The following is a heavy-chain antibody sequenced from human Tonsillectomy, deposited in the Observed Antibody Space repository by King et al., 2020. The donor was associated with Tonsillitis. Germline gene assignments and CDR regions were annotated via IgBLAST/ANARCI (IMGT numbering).Heavy chain of an antibody. CDR3: AKDLDDNIAAAATGVIYYYYYYGMDV. V-gene: IGHV3-30*18. Sequence: VQLVESGGGVVQPGRSLRLSCAASGFTFSSYDMHWVRQAPGKGLEWVAVISYDGRNKYYADSVKGRLTISRDNSKNTLYLQMNSLRAEDTAVYYCAKDLDDNIAAAATGVIYYYYYYGMDVWGQGTTVTVSS. CDR2: ISYDGRNK. CDR1: GFTFSSYD. D-gene: IGHD6-13*01. J-gene: IGHJ6*02.